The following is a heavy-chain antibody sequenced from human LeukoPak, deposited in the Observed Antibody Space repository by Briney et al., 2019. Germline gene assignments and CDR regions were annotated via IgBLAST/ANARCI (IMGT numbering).Heavy chain of an antibody. D-gene: IGHD3-22*01. Sequence: GASVKVSCKASGYTFTSYGISWVRQAPGQGLEWMGWISAYNGNTNYAQKLQGRVTMTRNTSISTAYMELSSLRSEDTAVYYCALGYYDSSGDAFDIWGQGTMVTVSS. J-gene: IGHJ3*02. V-gene: IGHV1-18*01. CDR3: ALGYYDSSGDAFDI. CDR1: GYTFTSYG. CDR2: ISAYNGNT.